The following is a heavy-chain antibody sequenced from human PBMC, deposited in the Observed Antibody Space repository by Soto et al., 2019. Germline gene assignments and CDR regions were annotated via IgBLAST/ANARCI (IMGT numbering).Heavy chain of an antibody. CDR1: GFSLSTSGVG. V-gene: IGHV2-5*01. CDR3: ARAYYDILTGYHRSYFDY. Sequence: SGPTLVNPTQTLTLTCTFSGFSLSTSGVGVGWIRQPPGKALEWLAVIYWNDDKRYSPSLKSRLTITKDTSKNQVVLTMTNMDPVDTATYYCARAYYDILTGYHRSYFDYWGQGTLVTVSS. CDR2: IYWNDDK. D-gene: IGHD3-9*01. J-gene: IGHJ4*02.